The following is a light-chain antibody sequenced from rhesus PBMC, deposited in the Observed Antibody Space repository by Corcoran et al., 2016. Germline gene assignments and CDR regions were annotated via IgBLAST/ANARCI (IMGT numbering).Light chain of an antibody. Sequence: DIQMTQSPSSLSASVGDRVTITCRASQTISSYLAWYQQKPGKVPKLLMYAVSSLQSGVPSRFRGSGAGTDFTLTISSLQPEDFATYYCQQHNSYPRTFGPGTKVEIK. V-gene: IGKV1-44*03. CDR1: QTISSY. CDR2: AVS. CDR3: QQHNSYPRT. J-gene: IGKJ1*01.